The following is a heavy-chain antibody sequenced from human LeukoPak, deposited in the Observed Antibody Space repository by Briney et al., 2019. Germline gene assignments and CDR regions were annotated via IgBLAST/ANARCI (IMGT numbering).Heavy chain of an antibody. J-gene: IGHJ5*02. CDR3: ATNLPGYSYGYWVA. Sequence: PSETLSLTCTVSGDSISNYYWNWIRQPPGKGLEWIGYMFYTGSGNYNPSLKSRVTISVDTSKSQVSLKLTSVTAADTAVYYCATNLPGYSYGYWVAWGQGTLVTVSS. V-gene: IGHV4-59*01. CDR2: MFYTGSG. CDR1: GDSISNYY. D-gene: IGHD5-18*01.